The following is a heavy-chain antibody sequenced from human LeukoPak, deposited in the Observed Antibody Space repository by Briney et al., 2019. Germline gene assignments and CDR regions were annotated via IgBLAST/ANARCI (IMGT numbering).Heavy chain of an antibody. CDR2: ISGSGSHT. J-gene: IGHJ4*02. Sequence: GGSLRLSCAASGFTFSDYYMSWIRQAPGKGLEWVTYISGSGSHTTYADSVRGRFTISRDNAKNSLSLQVNSLRADDTAVYYCARVGSTVAAGTPDYWGQGTLVTVSS. V-gene: IGHV3-11*06. CDR3: ARVGSTVAAGTPDY. D-gene: IGHD6-13*01. CDR1: GFTFSDYY.